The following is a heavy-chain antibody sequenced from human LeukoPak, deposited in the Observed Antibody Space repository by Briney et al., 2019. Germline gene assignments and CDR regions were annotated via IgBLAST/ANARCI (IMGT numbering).Heavy chain of an antibody. CDR2: IYYSGST. V-gene: IGHV4-39*02. CDR1: GGSISSSSYY. J-gene: IGHJ4*02. D-gene: IGHD5-18*01. CDR3: ARDTAMGTSYFDY. Sequence: SETLSLTCTVSGGSISSSSYYWGWIRQPPGKGLEWIGSIYYSGSTYYNPSLKSRVTISVDTSKNQFSLKLSSVTAADTAVYYCARDTAMGTSYFDYWGQGTLVTVSS.